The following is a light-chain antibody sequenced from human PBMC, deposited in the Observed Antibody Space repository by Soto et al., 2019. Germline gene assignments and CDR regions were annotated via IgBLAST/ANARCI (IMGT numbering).Light chain of an antibody. V-gene: IGLV2-11*01. CDR3: CSYAGTYTFYV. CDR2: DVT. CDR1: SSGVGGYYY. J-gene: IGLJ1*01. Sequence: QSSLTKPRSVSGSPGQSVTISCTGTSSGVGGYYYISWYQHHPGKAPKLMVYDVTKRPSGVPDRFSGSKSGITASLTISGLQAEDEADYYCCSYAGTYTFYVFGSGTKVTVL.